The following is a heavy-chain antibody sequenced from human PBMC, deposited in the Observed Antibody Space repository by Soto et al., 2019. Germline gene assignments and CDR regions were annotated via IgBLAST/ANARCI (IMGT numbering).Heavy chain of an antibody. CDR2: ISTYNYNT. CDR1: GYTFSSYG. Sequence: GASVKVSCKASGYTFSSYGISWVRQAPGQGLEWMGWISTYNYNTNYAQKLQGRVTLITDTSTRTAYMDLRSLRSDDTAVYYCARTAGNKYYFDSWGQGTLVTVSS. V-gene: IGHV1-18*01. J-gene: IGHJ4*02. CDR3: ARTAGNKYYFDS.